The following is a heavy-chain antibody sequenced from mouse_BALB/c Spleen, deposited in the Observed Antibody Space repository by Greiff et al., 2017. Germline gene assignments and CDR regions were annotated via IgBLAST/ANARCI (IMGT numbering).Heavy chain of an antibody. J-gene: IGHJ4*01. Sequence: QVQLKESGAELVRPGASVTLSCKASGYTFTDYEMHWVKQTPVHGLEWIGAIDPETGGTAYNQKFKGKATLTADKSSSTAYMELRSLTSEDSAVYYWTRGGMITTVYYAMDYWGQGTSVTVSS. CDR3: TRGGMITTVYYAMDY. CDR2: IDPETGGT. V-gene: IGHV1-15*01. D-gene: IGHD2-4*01. CDR1: GYTFTDYE.